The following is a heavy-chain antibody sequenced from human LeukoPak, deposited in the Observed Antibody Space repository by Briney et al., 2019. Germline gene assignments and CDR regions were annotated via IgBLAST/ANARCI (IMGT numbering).Heavy chain of an antibody. CDR3: AREDGYSFRFTYYYYGMDV. J-gene: IGHJ6*02. CDR2: IKQDGSEK. Sequence: GESLRLSCAASGFTFSRYWMSWVRQAPGKGLECVANIKQDGSEKYYVDSVKGRFTISRDNAKNSLYLQMNSLRAEDTAVYYCAREDGYSFRFTYYYYGMDVWGQGTRSPSP. D-gene: IGHD5-18*01. V-gene: IGHV3-7*01. CDR1: GFTFSRYW.